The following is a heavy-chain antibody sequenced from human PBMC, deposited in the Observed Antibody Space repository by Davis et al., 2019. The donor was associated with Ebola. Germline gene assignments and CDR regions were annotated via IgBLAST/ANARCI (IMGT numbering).Heavy chain of an antibody. D-gene: IGHD5-12*01. CDR2: TYYRSKWYS. CDR1: GDSVSSNSAA. J-gene: IGHJ4*02. V-gene: IGHV6-1*01. CDR3: AKDRLRATSPFDY. Sequence: SQTLSLTCAISGDSVSSNSAAWNWIRQSPSRGLEWLGRTYYRSKWYSDYAVSVQSRVIINSDTSKNQFFLHLNSVTPEDTAVYYCAKDRLRATSPFDYWGQGTLVTVSS.